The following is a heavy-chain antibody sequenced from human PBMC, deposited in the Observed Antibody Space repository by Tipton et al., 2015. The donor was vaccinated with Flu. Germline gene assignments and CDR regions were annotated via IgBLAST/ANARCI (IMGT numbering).Heavy chain of an antibody. V-gene: IGHV3-33*01. D-gene: IGHD1-26*01. Sequence: SGFTFSSYGMHWVRQAPGKGLEWVAVIWYDGSNKYYADSVKGRFTISRDNSKNTLYLQMNSLRAEDTAVYYCARDRVDSGSYYFDYWGQGTLVTVSS. CDR1: GFTFSSYG. J-gene: IGHJ4*02. CDR3: ARDRVDSGSYYFDY. CDR2: IWYDGSNK.